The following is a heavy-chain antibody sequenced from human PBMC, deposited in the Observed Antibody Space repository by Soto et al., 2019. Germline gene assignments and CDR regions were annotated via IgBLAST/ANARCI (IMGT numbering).Heavy chain of an antibody. Sequence: GGSLRLSCAASGFTFSSYAMSWVRQAPGKGLEWVSAISGSGGSTYYADSVKGRFTISRDNSKNTLYLQMNSLRAEDTAVYYCAKDLYLLSAGSGGSPYYIDYWGQGTLVTVS. CDR2: ISGSGGST. V-gene: IGHV3-23*01. CDR3: AKDLYLLSAGSGGSPYYIDY. CDR1: GFTFSSYA. D-gene: IGHD2-15*01. J-gene: IGHJ4*02.